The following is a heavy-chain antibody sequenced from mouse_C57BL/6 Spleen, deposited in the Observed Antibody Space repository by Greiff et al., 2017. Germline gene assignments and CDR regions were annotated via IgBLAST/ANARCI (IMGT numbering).Heavy chain of an antibody. J-gene: IGHJ2*01. Sequence: EVQRVESGGGLVQPGGSLKLSCAASGFTFSDYYMYWVRQTPEKRLEWVAYISNGGGSTYYPDTVKGRFTISRDNAKNTLYLQMSRLKSEDTAMYYCARQGEGGTYFDYWGQGTTLTVSS. V-gene: IGHV5-12*01. D-gene: IGHD3-1*01. CDR1: GFTFSDYY. CDR3: ARQGEGGTYFDY. CDR2: ISNGGGST.